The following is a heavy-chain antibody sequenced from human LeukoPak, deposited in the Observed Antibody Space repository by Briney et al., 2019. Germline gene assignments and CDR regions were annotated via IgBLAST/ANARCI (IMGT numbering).Heavy chain of an antibody. CDR3: TRGVGSGWYADC. J-gene: IGHJ4*02. D-gene: IGHD6-19*01. Sequence: PGGSLRLSCAASGLTFSNAWMSWVRQAPGKGLEWVGRIKSQTDGGTTDYAAPVKGRFTISRDDSKNTLYLQMNSLKTEDTALYYCTRGVGSGWYADCWGQGTLVTVSS. CDR1: GLTFSNAW. V-gene: IGHV3-15*01. CDR2: IKSQTDGGTT.